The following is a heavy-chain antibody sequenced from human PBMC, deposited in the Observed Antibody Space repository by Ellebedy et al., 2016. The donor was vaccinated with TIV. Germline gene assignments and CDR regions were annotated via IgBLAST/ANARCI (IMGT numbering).Heavy chain of an antibody. CDR3: VREEAGTTRFDY. V-gene: IGHV1-18*01. CDR2: IHPNNGGT. Sequence: ASVKVSCKASGYTFTSHGISWVRQAPGQGLEWTGLIHPNNGGTTYAQNFQGRVTMTRDTSTSTVYMELSSLRSDDTAVYYCVREEAGTTRFDYWGQGTLVTVSS. CDR1: GYTFTSHG. J-gene: IGHJ4*02. D-gene: IGHD6-13*01.